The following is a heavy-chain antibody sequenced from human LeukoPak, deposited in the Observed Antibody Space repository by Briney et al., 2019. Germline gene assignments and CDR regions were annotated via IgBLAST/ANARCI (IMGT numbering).Heavy chain of an antibody. CDR2: ITSGGVNT. D-gene: IGHD3-3*01. CDR3: STTHYNFADIDH. J-gene: IGHJ4*02. V-gene: IGHV3-21*03. CDR1: GFTFSSYT. Sequence: PGGSLRLSCAASGFTFSSYTMNWVRQAPGKGLEWVSSITSGGVNTYYATSVKGRFTISRDNAKNSLFLQMNSLKTEDTAVYYCSTTHYNFADIDHWGQGTLVTVSS.